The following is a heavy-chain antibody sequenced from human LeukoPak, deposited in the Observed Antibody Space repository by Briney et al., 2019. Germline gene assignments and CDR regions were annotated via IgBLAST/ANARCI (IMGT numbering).Heavy chain of an antibody. CDR3: SRRFLDWSAHDY. Sequence: SETLSLTCTVSGGSIVVTNDYWGWFRQPPGKGLEWIGSVFYSGTTFYNPSFQSRITISVDTSKNQFSLKLGSVTAADTAVYYCSRRFLDWSAHDYWCRGSRVPVSS. V-gene: IGHV4-39*01. CDR2: VFYSGTT. CDR1: GGSIVVTNDY. D-gene: IGHD3/OR15-3a*01. J-gene: IGHJ4*02.